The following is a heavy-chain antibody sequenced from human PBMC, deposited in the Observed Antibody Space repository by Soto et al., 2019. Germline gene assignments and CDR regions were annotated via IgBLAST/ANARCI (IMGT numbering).Heavy chain of an antibody. Sequence: GESLKISCKGSGYSFTSYWIGWVRQMPGKGLEWMGIIYPGDSDTRYSPSFQGQVTISADMSISTAYLQWSSLKASDTAMYYCATTSAAGKYYYGMDVWGQGTTVTVS. D-gene: IGHD6-13*01. CDR2: IYPGDSDT. J-gene: IGHJ6*02. V-gene: IGHV5-51*01. CDR3: ATTSAAGKYYYGMDV. CDR1: GYSFTSYW.